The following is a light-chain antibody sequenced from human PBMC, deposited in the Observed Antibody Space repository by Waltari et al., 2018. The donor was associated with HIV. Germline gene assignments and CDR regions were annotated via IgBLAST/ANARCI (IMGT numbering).Light chain of an antibody. J-gene: IGLJ3*02. V-gene: IGLV1-47*01. CDR1: RSNIGSNY. Sequence: QSVLTQSPSASGTTGQRVTISCSGSRSNIGSNYVYWYRQPPGTAPKLLIYRSNQRPSGVPDRFSGSKSGTSASLAISGLRSENEADYYCAAWDASLSVWVFGGGTKLTVL. CDR3: AAWDASLSVWV. CDR2: RSN.